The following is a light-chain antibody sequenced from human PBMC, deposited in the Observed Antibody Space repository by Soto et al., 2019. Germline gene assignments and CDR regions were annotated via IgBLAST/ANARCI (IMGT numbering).Light chain of an antibody. V-gene: IGKV3-20*01. CDR3: QQYDTLYT. CDR2: GAS. CDR1: QSVSNNY. J-gene: IGKJ2*01. Sequence: EIVLTQSPGTLSLSPGERATLSCRASQSVSNNYLAWYQQKPGQAPRLLIYGASNRATGIPDRFSGSGSGTDFTLTISRLEPEDFATYYCQQYDTLYTFGQGTKVDIK.